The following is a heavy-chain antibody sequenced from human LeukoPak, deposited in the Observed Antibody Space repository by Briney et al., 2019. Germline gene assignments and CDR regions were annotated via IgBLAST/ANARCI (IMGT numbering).Heavy chain of an antibody. V-gene: IGHV3-66*01. D-gene: IGHD5-18*01. CDR2: IYSGGDT. J-gene: IGHJ4*02. Sequence: GGSLRLSCAAFGFTVSTNYINWVRQAPRQGLEWVSVIYSGGDTYYADSVEGRFTISRDSSKHTLYLQMNSLRAEDTAVYYCARAKDGTALDLDYWGQGTLVSVSS. CDR3: ARAKDGTALDLDY. CDR1: GFTVSTNY.